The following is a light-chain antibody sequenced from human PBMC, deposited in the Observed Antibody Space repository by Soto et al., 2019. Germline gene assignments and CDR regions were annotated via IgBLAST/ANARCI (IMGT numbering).Light chain of an antibody. CDR1: SGSVSTSYY. CDR3: VLYMGSGYWV. V-gene: IGLV8-61*01. CDR2: STN. J-gene: IGLJ3*02. Sequence: QTVVTQEPSFSVSPGGTVTLTCGLSSGSVSTSYYPSWYQQTPGQAPRTLIYSTNTRSSGVPDRFSGSILGNKAALTITGAQADDESDYYCVLYMGSGYWVFGGGTRSPS.